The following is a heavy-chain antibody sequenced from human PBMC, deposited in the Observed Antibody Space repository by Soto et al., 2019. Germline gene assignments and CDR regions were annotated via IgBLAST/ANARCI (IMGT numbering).Heavy chain of an antibody. Sequence: EVQLGESGGGLVQPGGSLRLSCAASGFGFNGYDMHWVRQAPVKNLEWVAAISTAGDTYYLGSVKGRFTISREDAKNSLSLQMNSLRVGDTAVYYCARGGDRFDGMDVWGQGTTVTVS. V-gene: IGHV3-13*01. CDR3: ARGGDRFDGMDV. CDR1: GFGFNGYD. D-gene: IGHD3-16*01. CDR2: ISTAGDT. J-gene: IGHJ6*02.